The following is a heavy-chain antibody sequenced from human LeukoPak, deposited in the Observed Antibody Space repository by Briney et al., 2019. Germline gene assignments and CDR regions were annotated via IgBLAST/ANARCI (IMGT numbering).Heavy chain of an antibody. CDR1: GYTFTSYD. Sequence: GASVKVSCKASGYTFTSYDINWVRQAPGQGLEWMGVIDPSAGSTTYAQKFQGRVTMTRDTATSTVYMELSSLRSEDTAVYYCARAHYASSNIKVPFDVWGKGTTVTVSS. V-gene: IGHV1-46*01. CDR3: ARAHYASSNIKVPFDV. CDR2: IDPSAGST. J-gene: IGHJ6*04. D-gene: IGHD3-22*01.